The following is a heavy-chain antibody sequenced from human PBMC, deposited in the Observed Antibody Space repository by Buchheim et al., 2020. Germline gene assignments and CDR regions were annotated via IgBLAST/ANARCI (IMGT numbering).Heavy chain of an antibody. CDR3: ATTSSTMIEPSDFDY. D-gene: IGHD3-22*01. V-gene: IGHV3-74*01. Sequence: EVHLVESGGDLVQPGGSLRLSCAASGFTFSSYWMHWVRQAPGKGLVWVSRINSDGSSTNYADSVKGRFTVSRDNAKNTLYLQMNSLRAEDTATYHCATTSSTMIEPSDFDYWGQGTL. CDR2: INSDGSST. J-gene: IGHJ4*02. CDR1: GFTFSSYW.